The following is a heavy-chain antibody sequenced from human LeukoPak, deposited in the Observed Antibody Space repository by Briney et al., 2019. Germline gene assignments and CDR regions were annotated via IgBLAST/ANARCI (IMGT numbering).Heavy chain of an antibody. J-gene: IGHJ2*01. CDR3: ARVLLATNGDQYWYYDL. CDR2: IYKAGNT. Sequence: PGGSLRLSCAASGFTVSSNYMNWVRQAPGRGPEWVSVIYKAGNTFYADSVKGRFTMSRDNSKNTLYLQMNSLRAEDPAVYYCARVLLATNGDQYWYYDLWGRGTLVTVSS. D-gene: IGHD2-8*01. CDR1: GFTVSSNY. V-gene: IGHV3-53*01.